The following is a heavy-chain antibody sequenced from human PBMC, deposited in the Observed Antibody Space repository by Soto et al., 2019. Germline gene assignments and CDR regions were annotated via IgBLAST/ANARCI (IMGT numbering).Heavy chain of an antibody. CDR1: GFTFSSYG. CDR2: ISYDGSNK. CDR3: AKGVGQWLVRYYYYGMDV. V-gene: IGHV3-30*18. Sequence: QVQLVESGGGVVQPGRSLRLSCAASGFTFSSYGMHWVRQAPGKGLEWVAVISYDGSNKYYADSVKGRFTISRDNSKITLYLQMNSLRAEDTAVYYCAKGVGQWLVRYYYYGMDVWGQGTTVTVSS. J-gene: IGHJ6*02. D-gene: IGHD6-19*01.